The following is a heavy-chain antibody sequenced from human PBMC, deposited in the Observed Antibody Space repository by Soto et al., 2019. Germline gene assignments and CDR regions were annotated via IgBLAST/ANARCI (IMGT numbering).Heavy chain of an antibody. CDR3: TRDDYSENAYYYYGMDV. Sequence: QVQLVQSGAEVKKPGSSVKVSCKASGGTFSSYTISWVRQAPGQGLEWMGRIIPILGIANYAQKFQGRVTITADKSTSTAYMELSSMRSEDTAVYYCTRDDYSENAYYYYGMDVWGQGTTFTVSS. CDR1: GGTFSSYT. V-gene: IGHV1-69*08. J-gene: IGHJ6*02. D-gene: IGHD4-4*01. CDR2: IIPILGIA.